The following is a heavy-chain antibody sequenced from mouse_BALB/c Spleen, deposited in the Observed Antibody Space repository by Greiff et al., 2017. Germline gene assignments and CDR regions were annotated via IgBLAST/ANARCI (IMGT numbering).Heavy chain of an antibody. D-gene: IGHD2-1*01. Sequence: EVKLVESGGGLVKPGGSPKLSCAASGFTFSSYAMSWVRQSPEKRLEWVAEISSGGSYTYYPDTVTGRFTISRDNAKNTLYLEMSSLRSEDTAMYYCARDGNYGDYYAMDYWGQGTSVTVSS. CDR1: GFTFSSYA. J-gene: IGHJ4*01. V-gene: IGHV5-9-4*01. CDR3: ARDGNYGDYYAMDY. CDR2: ISSGGSYT.